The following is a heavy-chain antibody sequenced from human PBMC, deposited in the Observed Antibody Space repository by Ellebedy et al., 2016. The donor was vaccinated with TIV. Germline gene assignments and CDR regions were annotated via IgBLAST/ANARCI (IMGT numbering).Heavy chain of an antibody. Sequence: GGSLRLSCAASGFTVSSSYMSWVRQAPGKGLEWVSVINAGGKTYYADSVKGRFTISRDNSKNTLYLQMNSLGVEDTAVYHCARDPGIAEPGTVPPNIAFDLWGQGALVTVSS. J-gene: IGHJ4*02. D-gene: IGHD6-19*01. CDR3: ARDPGIAEPGTVPPNIAFDL. CDR2: INAGGKT. CDR1: GFTVSSSY. V-gene: IGHV3-53*01.